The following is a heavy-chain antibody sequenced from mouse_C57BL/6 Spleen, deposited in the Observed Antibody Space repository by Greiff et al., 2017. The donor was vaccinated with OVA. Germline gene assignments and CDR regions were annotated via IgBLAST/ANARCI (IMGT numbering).Heavy chain of an antibody. J-gene: IGHJ4*01. CDR3: ARSRYDYDERGAMDY. D-gene: IGHD2-4*01. Sequence: EVMLVESGPVLVKPGASVKMSCKASGYTFTDYYMNWVKQSYGKSLQWIGVINPYNGGTSYNQKFKGKATLTVDKSSSTAYMELNSLTSEDSAVYCCARSRYDYDERGAMDYWGQGTSVTVSS. CDR1: GYTFTDYY. CDR2: INPYNGGT. V-gene: IGHV1-19*01.